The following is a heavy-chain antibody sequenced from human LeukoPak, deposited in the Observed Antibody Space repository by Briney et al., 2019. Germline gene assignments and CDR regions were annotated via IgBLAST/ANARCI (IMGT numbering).Heavy chain of an antibody. J-gene: IGHJ4*02. CDR2: IGGSGSNT. Sequence: GGSLRLSCAAPGFTFSNYAMSWVRQAPGKGLEWVSAIGGSGSNTFYADSVKGRFTISRDNSKNTLYLQMNSLRAEDTAVYYCAKDRDRAPDYWGQGTLVTVSS. CDR3: AKDRDRAPDY. V-gene: IGHV3-23*01. CDR1: GFTFSNYA. D-gene: IGHD3-10*01.